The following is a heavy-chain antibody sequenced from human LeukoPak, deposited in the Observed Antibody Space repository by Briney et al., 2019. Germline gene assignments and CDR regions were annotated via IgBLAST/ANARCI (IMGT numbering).Heavy chain of an antibody. CDR3: AREDRVLLWFGESILLDY. Sequence: PGGSLRLSCEASGFMFSSHAMHWVRQAPGKGLEWVSSISSSSSYIYYADSVKGRFTISRDNAKNSLYLQMNSLRAEDTAVYYCAREDRVLLWFGESILLDYWGQGTLVTVSS. V-gene: IGHV3-21*01. CDR2: ISSSSSYI. J-gene: IGHJ4*02. CDR1: GFMFSSHA. D-gene: IGHD3-10*01.